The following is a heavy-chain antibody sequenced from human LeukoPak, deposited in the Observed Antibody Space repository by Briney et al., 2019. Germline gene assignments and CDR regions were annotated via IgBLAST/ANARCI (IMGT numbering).Heavy chain of an antibody. CDR2: IWYDGSNK. J-gene: IGHJ4*02. CDR3: AKAYWYSSSWNFDY. V-gene: IGHV3-33*06. CDR1: GFTLSSYG. Sequence: PGRSLRLSCAASGFTLSSYGMHWVRQAPGKGLEWVAVIWYDGSNKYYADSVKGRFTISRDNSKNTLYLQMNSLRVEDTAVYYCAKAYWYSSSWNFDYWGQGTLVTVSS. D-gene: IGHD6-13*01.